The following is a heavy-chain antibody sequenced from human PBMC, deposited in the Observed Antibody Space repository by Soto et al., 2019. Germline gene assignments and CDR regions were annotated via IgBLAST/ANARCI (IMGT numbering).Heavy chain of an antibody. J-gene: IGHJ5*01. CDR2: IDPSDSYT. D-gene: IGHD3-16*02. V-gene: IGHV5-10-1*01. Sequence: PGESLKISCKGSGYSFTSYWISWVRQMPGKGLEWMGRIDPSDSYTNYSPSFQGHVTISADKSISTAYLQWSSLKASVTALYFCARLLLSRVDFDSWGQGSLVTVSS. CDR1: GYSFTSYW. CDR3: ARLLLSRVDFDS.